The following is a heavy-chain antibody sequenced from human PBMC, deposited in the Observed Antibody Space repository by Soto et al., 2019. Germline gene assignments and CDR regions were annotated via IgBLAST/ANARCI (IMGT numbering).Heavy chain of an antibody. V-gene: IGHV3-21*01. CDR2: ISDSGSYI. J-gene: IGHJ4*02. D-gene: IGHD1-20*01. CDR1: TFTFSTNS. CDR3: ARPRLPSNNYYFDS. Sequence: PGGSLRLACGASTFTFSTNSVHWVRQAPGKGLEWVSSISDSGSYIYYADSVKGRFTISRDNTKNSPYLQMNSLRAEDTAVYYCARPRLPSNNYYFDSWGQGTLVTVSS.